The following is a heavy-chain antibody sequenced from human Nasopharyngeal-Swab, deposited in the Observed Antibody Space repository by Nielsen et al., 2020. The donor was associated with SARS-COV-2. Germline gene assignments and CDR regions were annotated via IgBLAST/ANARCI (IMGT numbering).Heavy chain of an antibody. CDR3: ARGPPIVVVVAVHFDY. CDR2: IWYDGSNK. D-gene: IGHD2-15*01. J-gene: IGHJ4*02. Sequence: GESLKISCAASGFPFSASWMSWVRQAPGKGLEWVAVIWYDGSNKYYADSVKGRFTISRDNSKNTLYLQMNSLRAEDTAVYYCARGPPIVVVVAVHFDYWGQGTLVTVSS. CDR1: GFPFSASW. V-gene: IGHV3-33*08.